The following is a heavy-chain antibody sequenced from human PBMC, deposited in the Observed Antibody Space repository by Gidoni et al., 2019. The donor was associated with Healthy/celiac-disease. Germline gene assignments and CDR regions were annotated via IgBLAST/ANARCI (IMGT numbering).Heavy chain of an antibody. J-gene: IGHJ4*02. D-gene: IGHD3-16*02. CDR1: GGSFSGYY. CDR3: ARRTYYVWGSYRPWFDY. Sequence: QVQLQQWGAGLLKPSETLSLTCAVYGGSFSGYYWSWIRQPPGKGLEWIGEINHSGSTNYNPSLKSRVTISVDTSKNQFSLKLSSVTAADTAVYYCARRTYYVWGSYRPWFDYWGQGTLVTVSS. CDR2: INHSGST. V-gene: IGHV4-34*01.